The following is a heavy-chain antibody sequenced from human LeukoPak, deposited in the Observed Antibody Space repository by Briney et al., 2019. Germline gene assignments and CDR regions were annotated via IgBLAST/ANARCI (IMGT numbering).Heavy chain of an antibody. CDR1: GFTFSTYW. J-gene: IGHJ1*01. CDR2: IKSDGST. D-gene: IGHD3-22*01. CDR3: ARAPSEIGGYYPEYFRH. Sequence: GGSLRLSCAASGFTFSTYWMHRVRQAPGKGLVWVSRIKSDGSTNYADSVKGRFTISRDNAKNTVSLQMNSLRPEDTGVYYCARAPSEIGGYYPEYFRHWGQGTLVTVSS. V-gene: IGHV3-74*01.